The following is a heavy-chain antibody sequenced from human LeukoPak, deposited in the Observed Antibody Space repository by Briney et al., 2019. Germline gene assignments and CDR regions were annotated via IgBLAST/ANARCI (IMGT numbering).Heavy chain of an antibody. CDR3: ARRVLSSISSSGLEIDY. J-gene: IGHJ4*02. CDR1: GYTSTNYA. CDR2: IKTNTGNP. D-gene: IGHD6-6*01. V-gene: IGHV7-4-1*02. Sequence: ASVKVSCKASGYTSTNYAMNWVRQAPGQGLEWMGWIKTNTGNPTYAQGFTGRFVFSLDTSVSTAYLQISSLKAEDTAVYYCARRVLSSISSSGLEIDYWGQGTLVTVSS.